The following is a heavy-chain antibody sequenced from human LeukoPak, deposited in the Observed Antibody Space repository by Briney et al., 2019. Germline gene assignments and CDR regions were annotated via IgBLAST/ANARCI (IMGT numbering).Heavy chain of an antibody. J-gene: IGHJ3*02. Sequence: PAGCLRLSCAASGFSISNYEMNWVRQAPGKGLEWVSYIRTMGSTTYYADSVKGRFTISRDNAKNSLYLQMNSLRAEDTAVYYCARGNYYENSGYWVLSAFDIWGQGTMVTVSS. CDR2: IRTMGSTT. V-gene: IGHV3-48*03. D-gene: IGHD3-22*01. CDR3: ARGNYYENSGYWVLSAFDI. CDR1: GFSISNYE.